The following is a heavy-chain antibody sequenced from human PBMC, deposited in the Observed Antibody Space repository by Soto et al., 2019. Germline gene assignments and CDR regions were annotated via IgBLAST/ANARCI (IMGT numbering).Heavy chain of an antibody. CDR1: GYTFTMYA. CDR2: INAANGNT. J-gene: IGHJ4*02. V-gene: IGHV1-3*01. D-gene: IGHD3-3*01. CDR3: ARDQRRDYDFWSGYSQGFDY. Sequence: QVQLVQSGAEVKKPGASVRVSCEASGYTFTMYAIHWVRQAPGQRLEWMGWINAANGNTKSSQKFQGRVSITRDTSASTAYMELSSLRSDDTALYYCARDQRRDYDFWSGYSQGFDYWGQGTLVTVAS.